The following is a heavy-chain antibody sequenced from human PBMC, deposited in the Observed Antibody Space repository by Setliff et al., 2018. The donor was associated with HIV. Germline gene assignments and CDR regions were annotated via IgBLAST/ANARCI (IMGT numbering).Heavy chain of an antibody. CDR3: ARVGVDVVRHYYYYMDV. Sequence: SETLSLTCIVSGGSFSSSSYSWGWIRLPPGKGLEWIGYIYYSGSTNYNPSLKSRVTISVDTSKNQFSLKLTSVTAADTAVYYCARVGVDVVRHYYYYMDVWGKGTTVTVSS. V-gene: IGHV4-61*01. CDR1: GGSFSSSSYS. CDR2: IYYSGST. J-gene: IGHJ6*03. D-gene: IGHD3-10*01.